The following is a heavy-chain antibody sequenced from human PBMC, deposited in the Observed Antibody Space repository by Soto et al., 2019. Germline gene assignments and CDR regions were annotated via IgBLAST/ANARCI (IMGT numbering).Heavy chain of an antibody. J-gene: IGHJ6*02. Sequence: QVQLQESGPGLVKPSQTLSLICTVSGGSINSGGYYWSWIRQLPGKGLEWIGYIYYTGSTYYNPSLKRRXTXAVDTSANQFSLKLSSVTAADTAIYFCARVFKTMSFYYGMDVWGQGTAVAVSS. CDR2: IYYTGST. CDR1: GGSINSGGYY. CDR3: ARVFKTMSFYYGMDV. D-gene: IGHD3-22*01. V-gene: IGHV4-31*03.